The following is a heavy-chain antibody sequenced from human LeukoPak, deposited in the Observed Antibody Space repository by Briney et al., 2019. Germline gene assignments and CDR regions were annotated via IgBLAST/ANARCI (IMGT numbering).Heavy chain of an antibody. V-gene: IGHV3-33*01. CDR1: GFTFSSYG. J-gene: IGHJ6*02. CDR2: IWYDGSNK. D-gene: IGHD2-2*01. Sequence: GRSLRLSCAASGFTFSSYGMHWVRQAPGKGLEWVAVIWYDGSNKYYADSVKGRFTISRDNSKNTLYLQMNSLRAEDTAVYYCARANVVVPAQTKCGMDVWGQGTTVTVSS. CDR3: ARANVVVPAQTKCGMDV.